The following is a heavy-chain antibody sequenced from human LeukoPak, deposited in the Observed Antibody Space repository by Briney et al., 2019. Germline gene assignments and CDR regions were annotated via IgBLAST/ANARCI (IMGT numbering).Heavy chain of an antibody. J-gene: IGHJ3*02. Sequence: SETLSLTCAVSGGSFSAYFWRWIRQPPGKGLEWIGDVGHSGSADYNPCLKSRVTISADPSKSQFSLKLTSVTAADTAVYYCATRGDYSDTSGNSYDALDIWGQGTMVTVSS. V-gene: IGHV4-34*01. CDR3: ATRGDYSDTSGNSYDALDI. CDR2: VGHSGSA. D-gene: IGHD3-22*01. CDR1: GGSFSAYF.